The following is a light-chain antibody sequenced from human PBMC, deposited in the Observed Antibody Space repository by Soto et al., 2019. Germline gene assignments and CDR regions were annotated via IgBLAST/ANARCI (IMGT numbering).Light chain of an antibody. J-gene: IGKJ2*01. CDR1: QSVSSN. CDR3: QQYVIWPPTFT. CDR2: SAS. V-gene: IGKV3-15*01. Sequence: EIVMTQSPATLSVSPGERVTLSCRASQSVSSNLAWYQQKPGQAPRLLIYSASTRATGIPARFSGSGSETEFTLAITSLQSEDFAVYFCQQYVIWPPTFTFGQGTKLEIK.